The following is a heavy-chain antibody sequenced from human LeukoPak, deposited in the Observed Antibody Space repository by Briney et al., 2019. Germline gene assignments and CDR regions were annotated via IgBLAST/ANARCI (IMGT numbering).Heavy chain of an antibody. V-gene: IGHV3-23*01. Sequence: GGSLRLSCAASGFTFSSYAMSWVRRAPGKGLEWVSSINGGGDSRYSADSVKGRFTISRGNSKNTLYLQMNSLRAEDTAVYYCASGGSFNYWGQGTLVTVSS. CDR2: INGGGDSR. CDR3: ASGGSFNY. D-gene: IGHD2-15*01. CDR1: GFTFSSYA. J-gene: IGHJ4*02.